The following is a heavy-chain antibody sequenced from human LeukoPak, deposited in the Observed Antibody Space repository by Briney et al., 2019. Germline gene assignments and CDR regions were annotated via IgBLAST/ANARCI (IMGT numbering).Heavy chain of an antibody. CDR2: IIPILGIA. J-gene: IGHJ4*02. Sequence: AASVKVSCKASGGIFSSYTISWVRQAPGQGLEWMGRIIPILGIANYAQKFQGRVTITADKSTSTAYMELSSLRSEDTAVYYCATDYYDSSGYYYGGTDWGQGTLVTVSS. CDR1: GGIFSSYT. V-gene: IGHV1-69*02. CDR3: ATDYYDSSGYYYGGTD. D-gene: IGHD3-22*01.